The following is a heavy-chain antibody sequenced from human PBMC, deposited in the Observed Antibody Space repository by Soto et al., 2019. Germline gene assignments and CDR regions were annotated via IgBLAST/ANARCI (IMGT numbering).Heavy chain of an antibody. D-gene: IGHD6-13*01. Sequence: QVQLQESGPGLVKPSQTLSLTCTVSGGSISRDGYYWTWNRQHPGKGLEWIGYIYYTGITHYNPSLKRRVTISIDTSNNQFSLTVNSVTAADTAVYYCAGGTSSWFDYWGQGTRVTVSS. V-gene: IGHV4-31*03. CDR3: AGGTSSWFDY. CDR1: GGSISRDGYY. CDR2: IYYTGIT. J-gene: IGHJ4*02.